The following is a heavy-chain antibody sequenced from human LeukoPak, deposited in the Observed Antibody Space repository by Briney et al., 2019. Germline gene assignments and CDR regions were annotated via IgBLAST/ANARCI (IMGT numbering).Heavy chain of an antibody. V-gene: IGHV3-30*02. CDR1: GFTFSSYG. Sequence: GGSLRLSCAASGFTFSSYGMHWVRQAPGKGLEWVAFIRYDGSNKYYADSVKGRFTISRDNSKNTLYLQMNSLRAEDTAVYYCAKDGCSSGWYLDSGYMDVWGKGTTVTISS. J-gene: IGHJ6*03. CDR2: IRYDGSNK. D-gene: IGHD6-19*01. CDR3: AKDGCSSGWYLDSGYMDV.